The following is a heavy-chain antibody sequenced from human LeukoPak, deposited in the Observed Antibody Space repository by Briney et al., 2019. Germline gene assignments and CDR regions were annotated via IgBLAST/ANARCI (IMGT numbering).Heavy chain of an antibody. CDR3: ARDGYDSSGYYPLGAFDI. CDR2: INPNSGGT. J-gene: IGHJ3*02. Sequence: ASVKVSCKASGYTFTGYYMHWVRQAPGQGLEWMGWINPNSGGTNYAQKFQGRVTMTRDTSISTAYMELSRLRSDDTAVYYSARDGYDSSGYYPLGAFDIWGQGRMVTVSS. D-gene: IGHD3-22*01. CDR1: GYTFTGYY. V-gene: IGHV1-2*02.